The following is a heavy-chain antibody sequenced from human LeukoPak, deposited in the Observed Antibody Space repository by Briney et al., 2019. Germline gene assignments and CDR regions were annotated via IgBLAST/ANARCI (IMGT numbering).Heavy chain of an antibody. CDR1: GFTFGRHW. Sequence: GGSLRLSCAASGFTFGRHWMSWVRQAPGKGLEWVAHMNQGGSETTNVDSVKGRFTISRDNAKNSLYLQMNSLRAEDTALYYCAREGGSGWYSGWFDPWGQGTLVTVSS. CDR2: MNQGGSET. CDR3: AREGGSGWYSGWFDP. V-gene: IGHV3-7*01. J-gene: IGHJ5*02. D-gene: IGHD6-19*01.